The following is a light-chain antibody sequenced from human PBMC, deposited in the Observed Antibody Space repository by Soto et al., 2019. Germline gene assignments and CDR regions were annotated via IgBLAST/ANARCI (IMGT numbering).Light chain of an antibody. CDR1: SSDVGGYNY. CDR2: EGS. Sequence: QSALTQPASVSGSPGQSITISCTGTSSDVGGYNYVSWYQQHPGKAPKLMIYEGSKRPSGVSNRFSGSKSGNTASLTISGLQAEDEADYYCCSYAGSLWVFGGGTQLTVL. CDR3: CSYAGSLWV. J-gene: IGLJ3*02. V-gene: IGLV2-23*01.